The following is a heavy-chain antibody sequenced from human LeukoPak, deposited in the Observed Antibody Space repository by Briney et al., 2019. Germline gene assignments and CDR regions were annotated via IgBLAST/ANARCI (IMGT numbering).Heavy chain of an antibody. D-gene: IGHD3-16*02. J-gene: IGHJ4*02. V-gene: IGHV3-30-3*01. CDR3: ARAQLRLGELSPPDY. CDR1: GFTFSSYA. CDR2: ISYDGSNK. Sequence: GGSLRLSCAASGFTFSSYAMSWVRQAPGRGLEWVAVISYDGSNKYYADSVKGRFTISRDNSKNTLYLQMNSLRAEDTAVYYCARAQLRLGELSPPDYWGQGTLVTVSS.